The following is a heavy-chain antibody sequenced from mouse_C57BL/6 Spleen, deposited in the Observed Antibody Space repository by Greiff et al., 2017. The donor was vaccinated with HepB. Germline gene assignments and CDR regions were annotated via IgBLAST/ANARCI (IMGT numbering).Heavy chain of an antibody. V-gene: IGHV1-7*01. D-gene: IGHD2-4*01. CDR3: AKRGQIYYDDDPYYFDY. J-gene: IGHJ2*01. CDR1: GYTFTSYW. CDR2: INPSSGYT. Sequence: VQLQQSGAELAKPGASVKLSCKASGYTFTSYWMHWVKQRPGQGLEWIGYINPSSGYTKYNQKFKDKATLTADKSSSTAYMQLSSLTYEDSAVYYCAKRGQIYYDDDPYYFDYWGQGTTLTVSS.